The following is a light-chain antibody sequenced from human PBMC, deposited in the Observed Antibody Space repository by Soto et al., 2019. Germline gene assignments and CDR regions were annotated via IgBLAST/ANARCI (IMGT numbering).Light chain of an antibody. CDR2: GAS. Sequence: EIVMTQSPATLSVSPGERATLSCRASQSVSSNLAWYQQKPGQAPRLLISGASTRATGIQARFSGSGSGTEFTLTISSLQSEDFAVYYCQQYNYWPYTLVQGTKLEIK. CDR1: QSVSSN. J-gene: IGKJ2*01. CDR3: QQYNYWPYT. V-gene: IGKV3-15*01.